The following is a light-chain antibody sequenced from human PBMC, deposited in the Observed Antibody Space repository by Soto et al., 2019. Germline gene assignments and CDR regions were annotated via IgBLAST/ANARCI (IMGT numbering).Light chain of an antibody. V-gene: IGKV4-1*01. J-gene: IGKJ1*01. CDR1: QSILFRSNNNNY. Sequence: DIVMTQSPDSLAVSLGERATINCKSSQSILFRSNNNNYLAWYQQKPGQPPKLLIYWASTRESGVPDRFSGSGSGTDFTLTISSVQPEDFAAYYCQQGYSIPRTFGQGTKVDIK. CDR2: WAS. CDR3: QQGYSIPRT.